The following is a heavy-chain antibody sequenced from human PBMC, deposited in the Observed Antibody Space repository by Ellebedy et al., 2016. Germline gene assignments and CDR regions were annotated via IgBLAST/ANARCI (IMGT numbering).Heavy chain of an antibody. CDR1: GYSISSGHY. Sequence: SETLSLTXSVSGYSISSGHYWGWVRQPPGKGLEWIGTFYHNVVTYYNPSLKSRVTMSVDTSKNQFSLNLNSVTAADTAVYYCARGSIRNSYYFDWWGQGTQVTVSS. CDR3: ARGSIRNSYYFDW. J-gene: IGHJ4*02. D-gene: IGHD1-14*01. V-gene: IGHV4-38-2*02. CDR2: FYHNVVT.